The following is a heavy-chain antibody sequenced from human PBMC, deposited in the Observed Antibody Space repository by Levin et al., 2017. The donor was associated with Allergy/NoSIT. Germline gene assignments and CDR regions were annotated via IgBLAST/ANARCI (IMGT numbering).Heavy chain of an antibody. CDR3: ARDSDSDFGDDYFAY. V-gene: IGHV3-23*01. CDR2: ISYTGRI. D-gene: IGHD4-17*01. J-gene: IGHJ4*02. Sequence: PGGSLRLSCATSGFTFSNYAMSWVRQAPGKGLEWVSAISYTGRIYYADSVKGRFTISRDNSKNTLYLQMNSLRAEDTAVYFCARDSDSDFGDDYFAYWGQGTLVTVSS. CDR1: GFTFSNYA.